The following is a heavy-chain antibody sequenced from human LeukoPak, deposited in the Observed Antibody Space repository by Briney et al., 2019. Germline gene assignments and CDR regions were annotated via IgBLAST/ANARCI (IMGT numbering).Heavy chain of an antibody. Sequence: GSLRLSCAVSGFTLKTFWMSWVRQAPGKGLQWVANIKQDGSEKYYVDSVRGRFTISRDNAKNSIYLQINSLRAGDSAVYYCARDNGGRAFDLCGHGTMVTVSS. CDR1: GFTLKTFW. D-gene: IGHD2-8*01. J-gene: IGHJ3*01. CDR3: ARDNGGRAFDL. CDR2: IKQDGSEK. V-gene: IGHV3-7*01.